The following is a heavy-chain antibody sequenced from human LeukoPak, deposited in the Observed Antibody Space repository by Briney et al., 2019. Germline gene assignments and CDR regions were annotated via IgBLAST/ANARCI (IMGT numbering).Heavy chain of an antibody. J-gene: IGHJ4*02. CDR1: GYSISSGYY. V-gene: IGHV4-38-2*01. CDR3: ARRAGGNDFDY. CDR2: IYHSGNT. Sequence: SETLSLTCAVSGYSISSGYYWGWIRQPPGKGLEWIGSIYHSGNTYYSPSLKSRVTISVDTSKNQFSLKLSSVTAADTAVYYCARRAGGNDFDYWGQGTLVTVSS. D-gene: IGHD4-23*01.